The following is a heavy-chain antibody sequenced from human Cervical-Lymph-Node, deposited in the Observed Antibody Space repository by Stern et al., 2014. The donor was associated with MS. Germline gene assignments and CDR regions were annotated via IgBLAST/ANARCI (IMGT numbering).Heavy chain of an antibody. Sequence: VQLVQSGAEVRKSGESLQISCKGSGYNFARYWVGWGRQMSRDGLEWMGIIFPSDSDTRYSPSFQGQVTISADKSINTAYLQWSSLKASDTAMYYCVRGRDVYDSWGQGTLLTVSS. V-gene: IGHV5-51*01. CDR3: VRGRDVYDS. CDR1: GYNFARYW. D-gene: IGHD5-24*01. J-gene: IGHJ5*01. CDR2: IFPSDSDT.